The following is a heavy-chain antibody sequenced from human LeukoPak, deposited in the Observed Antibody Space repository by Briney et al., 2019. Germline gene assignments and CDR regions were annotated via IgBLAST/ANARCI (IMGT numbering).Heavy chain of an antibody. J-gene: IGHJ4*02. CDR1: GFTFSSYE. CDR2: ISSSGSTI. Sequence: GGSLRLSCAASGFTFSSYEMNWVRQAPGKGLEWGSYISSSGSTIYYADSVKGRFTISRDNAKNSLYLQMNSLRAEDTAVYYCARELSAAAGCFDYWGQGTLVTVSS. CDR3: ARELSAAAGCFDY. D-gene: IGHD6-13*01. V-gene: IGHV3-48*03.